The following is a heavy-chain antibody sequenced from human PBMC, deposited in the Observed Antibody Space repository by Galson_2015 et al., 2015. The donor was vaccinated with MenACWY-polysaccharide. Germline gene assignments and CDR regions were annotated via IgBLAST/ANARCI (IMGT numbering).Heavy chain of an antibody. Sequence: SLRLSCAGSGLTFSSYGMGWVRQAPGKGLEWVSGLSPTTGNTYYADSVRGRFTISRDNSKNTLYLQMDSPRAEDTALYYCAKGAAHYGSGNYYDYWGQGTQVTVSS. CDR3: AKGAAHYGSGNYYDY. J-gene: IGHJ4*02. D-gene: IGHD3-10*01. V-gene: IGHV3-23*01. CDR2: LSPTTGNT. CDR1: GLTFSSYG.